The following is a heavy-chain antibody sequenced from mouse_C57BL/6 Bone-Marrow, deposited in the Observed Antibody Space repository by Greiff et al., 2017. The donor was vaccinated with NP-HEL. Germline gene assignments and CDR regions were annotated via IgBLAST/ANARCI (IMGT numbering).Heavy chain of an antibody. V-gene: IGHV7-1*01. CDR3: ARDAGGWEDGYYDWFAY. J-gene: IGHJ3*01. Sequence: EVNLVESGGGLVQSGRSLRLSCATSGFTFSDFYMEWVRQAPGKGLEWIAASRNKANDYTTEYSASVKGRFIVSRDTSQSILYLQMNALRAEDTAIYYCARDAGGWEDGYYDWFAYWGQGTLVTVSA. CDR1: GFTFSDFY. D-gene: IGHD2-3*01. CDR2: SRNKANDYTT.